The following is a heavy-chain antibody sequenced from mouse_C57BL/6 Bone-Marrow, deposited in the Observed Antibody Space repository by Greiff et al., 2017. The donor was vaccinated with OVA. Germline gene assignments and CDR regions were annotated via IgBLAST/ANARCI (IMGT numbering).Heavy chain of an antibody. V-gene: IGHV1-26*01. CDR3: ARTPYYYGSSYIFDV. CDR1: GYTFTDYY. J-gene: IGHJ1*03. D-gene: IGHD1-1*01. CDR2: INPNNGGT. Sequence: EVQLQQSGPELVKPVASVKISCKASGYTFTDYYMNWVKQSHGKSLEWIGDINPNNGGTSYNQKFKGKATLTVDKSSSTAYMELRSLTSEDSAVYYCARTPYYYGSSYIFDVWGTGTTVTVSS.